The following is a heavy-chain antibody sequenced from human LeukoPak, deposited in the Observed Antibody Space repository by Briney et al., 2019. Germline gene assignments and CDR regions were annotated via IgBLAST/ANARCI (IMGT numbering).Heavy chain of an antibody. CDR1: GFIFSLYS. CDR3: ARDREISGRDPWSSFDY. J-gene: IGHJ4*02. V-gene: IGHV3-21*01. Sequence: GGSLRLSCTGSGFIFSLYSINWVRQAPGKGLEWVSTIGINDAELVRGRFTVSRDNAKRSVYLEINSLRDEDTAIYYCARDREISGRDPWSSFDYWGQGTLVTVAS. D-gene: IGHD6-19*01. CDR2: IGI.